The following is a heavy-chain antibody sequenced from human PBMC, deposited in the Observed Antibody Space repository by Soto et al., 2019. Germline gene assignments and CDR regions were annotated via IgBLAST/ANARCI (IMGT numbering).Heavy chain of an antibody. Sequence: PSETLSLTCTVSGGSISSSSYYWGWIRQPPGKGLEWIGSIHYSGSTYYNPSLKSRVTISVDTSKNQFSLKLSSVTAADTAVYYCASQDVAAAGTQGWFDPWGQGTLVTVSS. CDR3: ASQDVAAAGTQGWFDP. J-gene: IGHJ5*02. V-gene: IGHV4-39*01. D-gene: IGHD6-13*01. CDR2: IHYSGST. CDR1: GGSISSSSYY.